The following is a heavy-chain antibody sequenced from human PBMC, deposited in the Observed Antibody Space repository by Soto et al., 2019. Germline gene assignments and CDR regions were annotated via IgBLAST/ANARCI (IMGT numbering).Heavy chain of an antibody. CDR2: ISSSSSYI. CDR3: ARDSGEAGYDSPYYYGMDV. CDR1: GVTFSSYS. Sequence: PGGSLRLSCASSGVTFSSYSMNWVRQAPGKGLEWVSSISSSSSYIYYADSVKGRFTISRDNAKNSLYLQMNSLRAEDTAVYYCARDSGEAGYDSPYYYGMDVWGQGTTVTVSS. V-gene: IGHV3-21*01. J-gene: IGHJ6*02. D-gene: IGHD5-12*01.